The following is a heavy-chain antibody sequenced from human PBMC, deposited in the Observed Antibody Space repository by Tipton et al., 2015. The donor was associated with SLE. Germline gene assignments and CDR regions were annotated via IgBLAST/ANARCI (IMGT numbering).Heavy chain of an antibody. Sequence: TLSLTCTVSGDSISGHYWSWIRQPPGRGLEWIGYLYYTGITDYNPSLKSRVTISVDTSKNQFSLKLRSVTAADTAVYFCARYYCTTTRCYYFDYWGRGTLVTVSS. CDR2: LYYTGIT. CDR3: ARYYCTTTRCYYFDY. V-gene: IGHV4-59*11. CDR1: GDSISGHY. J-gene: IGHJ4*02. D-gene: IGHD2-2*01.